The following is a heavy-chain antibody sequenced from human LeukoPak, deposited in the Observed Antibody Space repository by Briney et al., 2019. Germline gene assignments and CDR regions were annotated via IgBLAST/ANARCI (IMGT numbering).Heavy chain of an antibody. J-gene: IGHJ4*02. CDR1: GFTVSSHY. CDR3: ASAAPISEYTYAYDY. V-gene: IGHV3-53*01. Sequence: GGSLRLSCAASGFTVSSHYMSWVRQAPGKGLEWVSVIYSDGSTYYADSVKGRFTISRDTSKNTLYLQMNSLRAEDTAVYYCASAAPISEYTYAYDYWGQGTLVTVSS. D-gene: IGHD5-18*01. CDR2: IYSDGST.